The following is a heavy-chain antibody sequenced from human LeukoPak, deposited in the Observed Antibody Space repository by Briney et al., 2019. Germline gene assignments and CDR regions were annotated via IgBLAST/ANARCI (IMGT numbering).Heavy chain of an antibody. V-gene: IGHV3-33*06. CDR1: GFTFSSYG. Sequence: GGSLRLSCAASGFTFSSYGMHWVRQAPGKGLEWVAVIWYDGSNKYYADSVKGRFTISRDNSKNTLYLQMTSLRAEETAVYYCAKDHGAAVANTLDYWGQGTLVTVSS. J-gene: IGHJ4*02. CDR2: IWYDGSNK. CDR3: AKDHGAAVANTLDY. D-gene: IGHD6-19*01.